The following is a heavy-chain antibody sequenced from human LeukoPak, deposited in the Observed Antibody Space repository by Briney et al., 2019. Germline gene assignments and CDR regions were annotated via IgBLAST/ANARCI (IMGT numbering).Heavy chain of an antibody. CDR2: IYYSGST. CDR3: ARVYYSNSYDYWYFDL. V-gene: IGHV4-59*01. J-gene: IGHJ2*01. Sequence: PSETLSLTCTVSGGSIRSYYWSWIRQPPGKGLEWIAYIYYSGSTNYNPSLKSRVTISVDASKNQFSLKLSSVTAADTAVYYCARVYYSNSYDYWYFDLWGRGTLVTVSS. D-gene: IGHD6-13*01. CDR1: GGSIRSYY.